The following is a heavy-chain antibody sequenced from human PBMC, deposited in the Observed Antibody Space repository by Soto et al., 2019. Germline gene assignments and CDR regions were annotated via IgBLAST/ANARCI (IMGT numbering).Heavy chain of an antibody. Sequence: PGESLKISCKASGILFTSNWIAWVRQMPGKGLEWVGIIYPGDSDTRYSPSFQGQVTISADKSTNTAYLQWSSLKASDSAIYYCGKHSPFSSSSDWLAPWGQGTLVTVSS. CDR2: IYPGDSDT. J-gene: IGHJ5*02. V-gene: IGHV5-51*01. CDR1: GILFTSNW. CDR3: GKHSPFSSSSDWLAP. D-gene: IGHD6-6*01.